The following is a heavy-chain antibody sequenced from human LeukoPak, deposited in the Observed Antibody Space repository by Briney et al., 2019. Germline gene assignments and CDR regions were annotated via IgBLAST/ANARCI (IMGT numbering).Heavy chain of an antibody. CDR1: GFTFSSYA. CDR3: ARVAGYYFDY. Sequence: GGSLRLSCAASGFTFSSYAMSWVRQAPGKGLEWVSSISSSGDRTYYADSVKGRFTISRDNAKNSLYLQMNTLRAEDTAVHYCARVAGYYFDYWGQGTLVTVSS. CDR2: ISSSGDRT. V-gene: IGHV3-23*01. J-gene: IGHJ4*02.